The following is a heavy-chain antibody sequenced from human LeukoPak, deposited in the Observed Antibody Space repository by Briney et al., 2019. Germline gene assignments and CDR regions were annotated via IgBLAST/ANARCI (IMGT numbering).Heavy chain of an antibody. D-gene: IGHD3-16*02. Sequence: PGGSLRLSCVVSGFPFSSYAMSWVRQPPGKGLEWIGSIYYSGSTYYNPSLKSRVTISVDTSKNQFSLKLSSVTAADTAVYYCARGYDYVWGSYPANAFDIWGQGTMVTVSS. CDR3: ARGYDYVWGSYPANAFDI. V-gene: IGHV4-39*01. J-gene: IGHJ3*02. CDR1: GFPFSSYA. CDR2: IYYSGST.